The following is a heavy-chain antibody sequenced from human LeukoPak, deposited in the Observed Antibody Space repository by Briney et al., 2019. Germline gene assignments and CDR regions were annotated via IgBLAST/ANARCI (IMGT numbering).Heavy chain of an antibody. V-gene: IGHV3-15*01. D-gene: IGHD2-2*01. Sequence: GGSLRLSCAASGFTFINAWMTWVRQAPGKGLEWVGRIKSGDGGTTDYAAPVKGRFTISRDDSKNTLYLQMNSLKTEDTALYYCTTNADLDYSRQGSLVTVSS. CDR3: TTNADLDY. CDR1: GFTFINAW. J-gene: IGHJ4*02. CDR2: IKSGDGGTT.